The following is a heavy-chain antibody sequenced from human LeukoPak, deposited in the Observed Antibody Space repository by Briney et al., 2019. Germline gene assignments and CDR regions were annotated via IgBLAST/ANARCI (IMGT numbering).Heavy chain of an antibody. CDR3: APLTGDEHYFDS. CDR2: INPIFGGT. V-gene: IGHV1-2*02. D-gene: IGHD7-27*01. J-gene: IGHJ4*02. Sequence: ASVKVSCKASGYTFTDCYIHWVRQAPGQGLEWLGWINPIFGGTNYAQKFQGRVTMTTDTSISTAYMELSRLRSDDTAVYYCAPLTGDEHYFDSWGQGTLVSVSS. CDR1: GYTFTDCY.